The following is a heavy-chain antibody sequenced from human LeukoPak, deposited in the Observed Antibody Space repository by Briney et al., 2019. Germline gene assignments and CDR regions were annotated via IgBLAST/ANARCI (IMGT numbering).Heavy chain of an antibody. CDR2: INHSGST. D-gene: IGHD2-15*01. CDR3: ARNRRLGGKNCSGGSCRTYYYYGMDV. Sequence: SETLSLTCAVYGGSFSGYYWSWIRQPPGKGLEWIGEINHSGSTNYNPSLKSRVTISVDTSKNQFSLKLSSVTAADTAVYHCARNRRLGGKNCSGGSCRTYYYYGMDVWGQGTTVTVSS. V-gene: IGHV4-34*01. J-gene: IGHJ6*02. CDR1: GGSFSGYY.